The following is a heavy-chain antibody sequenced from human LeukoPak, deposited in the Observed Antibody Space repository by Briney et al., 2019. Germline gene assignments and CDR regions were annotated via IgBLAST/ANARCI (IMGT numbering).Heavy chain of an antibody. D-gene: IGHD3-22*01. Sequence: PSETLSLTCSVSGGSISSGGYYWSWIRQHPGKGLEWIGYIYYSGNTYYNPSLKSRVTISVDTSENQFSLRLTSVTAAGTAVYYCARLTYYYDSSGFSDWGQGTLVTVSS. CDR2: IYYSGNT. V-gene: IGHV4-31*03. CDR3: ARLTYYYDSSGFSD. CDR1: GGSISSGGYY. J-gene: IGHJ4*02.